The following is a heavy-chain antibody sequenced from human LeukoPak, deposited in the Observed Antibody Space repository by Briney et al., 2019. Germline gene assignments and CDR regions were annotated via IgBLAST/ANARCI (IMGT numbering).Heavy chain of an antibody. V-gene: IGHV3-48*02. Sequence: GGSLRLSCAASGFTFNSYSMNWVRQAPGNGLEWVSYFSSSSTMSYADSVKGRFTISRDNAKNSLYLQMNSLRDEDTAVYYCARILSGSGSYGAFDIWGQGTMVTVSS. CDR2: FSSSSTM. D-gene: IGHD1-26*01. J-gene: IGHJ3*02. CDR3: ARILSGSGSYGAFDI. CDR1: GFTFNSYS.